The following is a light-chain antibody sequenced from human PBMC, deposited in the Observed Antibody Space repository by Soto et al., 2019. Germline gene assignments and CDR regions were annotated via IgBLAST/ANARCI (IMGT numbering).Light chain of an antibody. J-gene: IGKJ2*01. V-gene: IGKV3-11*01. CDR3: QQRCNWYT. Sequence: EIVLTQSPATLSLSPGEGATLSCRASQSVGTYLAWYQHKPGQAPRLLIQDASKRATGIPARFSGSGSGTDFTLTITNLEPEDFAVYYFQQRCNWYTFGQGTKLEIK. CDR2: DAS. CDR1: QSVGTY.